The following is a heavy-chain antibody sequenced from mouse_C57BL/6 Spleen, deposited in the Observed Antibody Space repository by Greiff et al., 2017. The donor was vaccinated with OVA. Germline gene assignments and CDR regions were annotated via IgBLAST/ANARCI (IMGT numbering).Heavy chain of an antibody. CDR1: GYTFTSYW. Sequence: QVQLQQPGAELVMPGASVKLSCKASGYTFTSYWMHWVKQRPGKGLEWIGEIDPSDSYTTYNQKVKGKSTLTVDKSSSTAYMQLSSLTSEDSAVYYWARSPVTTVVGGDAMDYWGQGTSVTVSS. D-gene: IGHD1-1*01. J-gene: IGHJ4*01. CDR3: ARSPVTTVVGGDAMDY. CDR2: IDPSDSYT. V-gene: IGHV1-69*01.